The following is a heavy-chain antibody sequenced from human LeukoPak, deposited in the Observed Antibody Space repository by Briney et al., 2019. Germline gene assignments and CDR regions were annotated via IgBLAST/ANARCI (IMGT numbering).Heavy chain of an antibody. Sequence: ASVKVSCKASGYTFTGYCMHWVRQAPGQGLEWMGRINPNSGGTNYAQKFQGRVTMTRDTSISTAYMELSRLRSDDTAVYYCARVLHDYGDYYFDYWGQGTLVTVSS. CDR1: GYTFTGYC. J-gene: IGHJ4*02. D-gene: IGHD4-17*01. CDR3: ARVLHDYGDYYFDY. CDR2: INPNSGGT. V-gene: IGHV1-2*06.